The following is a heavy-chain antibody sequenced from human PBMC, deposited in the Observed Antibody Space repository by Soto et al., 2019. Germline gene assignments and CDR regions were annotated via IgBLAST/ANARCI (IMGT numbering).Heavy chain of an antibody. V-gene: IGHV5-51*01. CDR1: GYSFTSNW. CDR3: ARHQRDDASRKIDC. CDR2: INPADSDI. D-gene: IGHD3-16*01. J-gene: IGHJ4*02. Sequence: GESLKISCKGSGYSFTSNWSGWVRQMPGKGLEWMGIINPADSDIKYSPSFQGQVTISADKSIGTAYLQWSSLKASDTAMYYCARHQRDDASRKIDCWGQGTLVTVSS.